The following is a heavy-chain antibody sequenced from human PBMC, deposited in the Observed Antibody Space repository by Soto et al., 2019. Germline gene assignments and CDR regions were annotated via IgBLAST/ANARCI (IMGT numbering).Heavy chain of an antibody. V-gene: IGHV3-11*05. CDR2: ISSSSSYT. CDR3: ASGRGIPYWYFDL. D-gene: IGHD3-16*01. J-gene: IGHJ2*01. CDR1: GFTFSAYY. Sequence: QVQLVESGGGLVKPGGSLRLSCAASGFTFSAYYMSWIRQAPGKGLEWVSYISSSSSYTNYADSVKGRFTISRENAKNSLYGHVNSLRAEDTAVYYCASGRGIPYWYFDLWGRGTLVAVAS.